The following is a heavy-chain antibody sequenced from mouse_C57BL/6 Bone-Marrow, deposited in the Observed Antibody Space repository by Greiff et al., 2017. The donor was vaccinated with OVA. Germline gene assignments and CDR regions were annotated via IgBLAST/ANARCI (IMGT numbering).Heavy chain of an antibody. CDR3: TRDLAYYSNYWYFDV. Sequence: VQLKESGEGLVKPGGSLKLSCAASGFTFSSYAMSWVRQTPEKRLEWVAYISSGGDYIYYADTVKGRFTISRDNARNTLYLQMSSLKSEDTAMYYCTRDLAYYSNYWYFDVWGTGTTVTVSS. J-gene: IGHJ1*03. D-gene: IGHD2-5*01. V-gene: IGHV5-9-1*02. CDR1: GFTFSSYA. CDR2: ISSGGDYI.